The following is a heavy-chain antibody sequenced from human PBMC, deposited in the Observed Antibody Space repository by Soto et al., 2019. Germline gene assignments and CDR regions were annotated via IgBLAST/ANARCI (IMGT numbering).Heavy chain of an antibody. J-gene: IGHJ6*02. D-gene: IGHD3-10*01. CDR1: GFTFSSYG. CDR3: ARDEGLGVNYYYYGMDV. Sequence: QVKLVESGGGVVQPGRSLRLSCAASGFTFSSYGMHWVRQAPGKGLEWVAVIWYDGRNKYYADSVKGRFTISRDNSKNTLYLQMNSLRAEDTAVYYCARDEGLGVNYYYYGMDVWGQGTTVTVSS. CDR2: IWYDGRNK. V-gene: IGHV3-33*01.